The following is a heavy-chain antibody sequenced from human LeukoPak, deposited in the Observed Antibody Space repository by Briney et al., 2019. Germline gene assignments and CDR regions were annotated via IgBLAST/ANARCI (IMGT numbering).Heavy chain of an antibody. V-gene: IGHV3-30*02. CDR2: ISYDGSNR. CDR3: AKETRGSYSDY. J-gene: IGHJ4*02. D-gene: IGHD5-12*01. CDR1: GFTFSSSG. Sequence: GGSLRLSCAASGFTFSSSGMHWVRQAPGKGREWVAFISYDGSNRYYADSVKGRFTISRDNSKNTLYLQMNSLRAEDMAVYYCAKETRGSYSDYWGQGTLVTVSS.